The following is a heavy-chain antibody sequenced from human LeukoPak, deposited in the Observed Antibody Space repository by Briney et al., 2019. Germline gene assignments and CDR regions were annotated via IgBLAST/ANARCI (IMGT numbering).Heavy chain of an antibody. CDR2: INHSGST. D-gene: IGHD3-3*01. CDR3: ASRVRRAPSIGQNYDFWSGSPYYYYGMDV. J-gene: IGHJ6*02. CDR1: GGSFSGYY. Sequence: PSETLSLTCAVYGGSFSGYYWSWIRQPPGKGLEWIGEINHSGSTNYNPSLKSRVTISVDTSKNQFSLKLSSVTAADTAVYYCASRVRRAPSIGQNYDFWSGSPYYYYGMDVWGQGTTVTVSS. V-gene: IGHV4-34*01.